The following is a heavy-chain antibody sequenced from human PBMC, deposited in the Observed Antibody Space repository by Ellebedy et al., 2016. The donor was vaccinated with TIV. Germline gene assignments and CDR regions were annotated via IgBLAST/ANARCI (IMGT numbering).Heavy chain of an antibody. J-gene: IGHJ4*02. Sequence: PGGSLRLSCKGSGYRFTKLWIGWVRQRPGKGLEWMGIVYPDDSDARYSRSFQGQVSISADKSISTVYLQWKSLKASDTAIYYCARQGGGWELERRLDYWGQGTLVTVSS. CDR3: ARQGGGWELERRLDY. CDR2: VYPDDSDA. CDR1: GYRFTKLW. V-gene: IGHV5-51*01. D-gene: IGHD1-1*01.